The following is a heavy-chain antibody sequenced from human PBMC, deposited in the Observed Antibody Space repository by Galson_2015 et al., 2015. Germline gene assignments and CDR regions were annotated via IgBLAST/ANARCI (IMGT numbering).Heavy chain of an antibody. CDR2: ISYDGSNK. Sequence: SLRLSCAASGFTFSSYGMHWVRQAPGKGLEWVAVISYDGSNKYYADSVKGRFTISRDNSKNTLYLQMNSLRAEDTAVYYCASTVTVDYWGQGTLVTVSS. D-gene: IGHD4-17*01. V-gene: IGHV3-30*03. CDR1: GFTFSSYG. J-gene: IGHJ4*02. CDR3: ASTVTVDY.